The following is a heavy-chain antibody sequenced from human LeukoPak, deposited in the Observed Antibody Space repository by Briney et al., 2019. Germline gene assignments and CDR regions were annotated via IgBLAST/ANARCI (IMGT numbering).Heavy chain of an antibody. CDR2: IRYDGSNK. CDR1: GYTFSSYG. J-gene: IGHJ4*02. CDR3: AKDAKGYSGYDAFSYYFDY. V-gene: IGHV3-30*02. Sequence: AGGSLRLSCAASGYTFSSYGMHWVRPAPGKGLEWVAFIRYDGSNKYYADSVKGRFTISRDNSKNTLYLQMNSLRAEDTAVYYCAKDAKGYSGYDAFSYYFDYWGQGTLATVSS. D-gene: IGHD5-12*01.